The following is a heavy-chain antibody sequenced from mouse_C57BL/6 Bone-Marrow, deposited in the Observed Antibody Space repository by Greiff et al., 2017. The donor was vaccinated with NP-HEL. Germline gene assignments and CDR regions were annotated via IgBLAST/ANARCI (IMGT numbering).Heavy chain of an antibody. D-gene: IGHD2-4*01. CDR3: TSAPLYYDYGYAMDY. CDR2: ISSGGDYI. CDR1: GFTFSSYA. Sequence: EVKVEESGEGLVKPGGSLKLSCAASGFTFSSYAMSWVRQTPEQRLEWVAYISSGGDYIYYADTVKGRFTISRDNARNTLYLQMILLRSKAAAIDYCTSAPLYYDYGYAMDYWGQGTSVTVSS. J-gene: IGHJ4*01. V-gene: IGHV5-9-1*02.